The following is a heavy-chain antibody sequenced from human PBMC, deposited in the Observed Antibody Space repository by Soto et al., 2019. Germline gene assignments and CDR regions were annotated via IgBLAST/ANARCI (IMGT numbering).Heavy chain of an antibody. V-gene: IGHV3-23*01. CDR2: ISNSRGIT. CDR3: AKTYYYASASYYVADN. J-gene: IGHJ4*02. Sequence: EVQLLESGGGLVQPGGSLRLSCAASGFSFTTYSMSWVRQAPGKGLEWVSTISNSRGITYYADSVKGRFTISRDISKYTLYLQMNGLTAEDTALYYCAKTYYYASASYYVADNWGQGTLVTVSS. D-gene: IGHD3-10*01. CDR1: GFSFTTYS.